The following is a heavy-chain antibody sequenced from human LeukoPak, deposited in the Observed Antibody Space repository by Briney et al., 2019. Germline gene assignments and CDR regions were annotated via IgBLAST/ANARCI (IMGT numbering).Heavy chain of an antibody. CDR1: GGSISSSSYY. J-gene: IGHJ4*02. D-gene: IGHD5-18*01. CDR2: IYYSGST. Sequence: KPSETLSLTCTVSGGSISSSSYYWGWIRQPPGKGLEWIGSIYYSGSTYYNPSLKSRVAISVDTSNNQFSLKLSSVTAADTAVYYCARVLRGYSYGFDYWGQGTLVTVSS. V-gene: IGHV4-39*07. CDR3: ARVLRGYSYGFDY.